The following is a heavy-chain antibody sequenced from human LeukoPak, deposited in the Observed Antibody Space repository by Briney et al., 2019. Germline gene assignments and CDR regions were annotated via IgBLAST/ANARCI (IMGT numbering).Heavy chain of an antibody. J-gene: IGHJ4*02. CDR1: GFTFRSYD. CDR3: AKDKWANNYYFDY. CDR2: IGTAGEI. Sequence: GGSLRLSCAASGFTFRSYDMHWVRQATGKGLEWVSGIGTAGEIYYPGSVKGRFTISRDNAKNTLYLQMNSLRAEDTAVYYCAKDKWANNYYFDYWGQGTLVTVSS. V-gene: IGHV3-13*01. D-gene: IGHD1-20*01.